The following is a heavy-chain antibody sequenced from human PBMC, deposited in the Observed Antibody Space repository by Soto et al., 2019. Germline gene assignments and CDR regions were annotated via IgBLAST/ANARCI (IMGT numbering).Heavy chain of an antibody. D-gene: IGHD6-19*01. CDR1: GYTFTANY. Sequence: QVQLVQSGAEVKKPGASVKVSCKGSGYTFTANYIQWVRQAPGQGLEWMGWINPNSGGTTYAQKFQGRVPLTRDTSITTAYMELSRLTSDDTAVYFCAREGSGWKYFDYWGQGSLVTVPS. J-gene: IGHJ4*02. CDR3: AREGSGWKYFDY. V-gene: IGHV1-2*02. CDR2: INPNSGGT.